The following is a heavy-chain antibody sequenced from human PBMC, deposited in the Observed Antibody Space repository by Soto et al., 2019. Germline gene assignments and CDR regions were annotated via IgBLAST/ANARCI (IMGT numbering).Heavy chain of an antibody. D-gene: IGHD6-13*01. V-gene: IGHV3-30*03. CDR1: GFTFSNYG. J-gene: IGHJ5*02. CDR3: AREAGSWGSWFDP. Sequence: TGGSLRLSCAASGFTFSNYGMHWVRQAPGKGLEWVAVISNDGSNKNHADSVKGRFTISRDNSRNTLYLQMNNLRADDTAVYYCAREAGSWGSWFDPWGQGTLVTVS. CDR2: ISNDGSNK.